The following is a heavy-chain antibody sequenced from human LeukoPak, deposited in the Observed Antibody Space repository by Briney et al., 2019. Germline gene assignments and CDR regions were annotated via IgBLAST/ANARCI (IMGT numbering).Heavy chain of an antibody. D-gene: IGHD3-3*01. CDR1: GFTFSRYA. V-gene: IGHV3-30*01. Sequence: GRSLRLSCAASGFTFSRYAMHWVREAPGKGLEWVAVISYDGSNKYYADSVKGRFTISRDNSKNTLYLQMNSLRAEDTAVYYCARSPNPYDFWSGYSNYYMDVWGKGTTVTVSS. CDR3: ARSPNPYDFWSGYSNYYMDV. CDR2: ISYDGSNK. J-gene: IGHJ6*03.